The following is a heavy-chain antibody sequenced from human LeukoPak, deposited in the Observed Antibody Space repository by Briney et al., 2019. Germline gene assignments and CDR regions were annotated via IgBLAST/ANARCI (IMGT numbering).Heavy chain of an antibody. J-gene: IGHJ6*03. CDR1: GGSISSYY. Sequence: SETLSLTCTVSGGSISSYYWSWIRQPPGKGLEWIGYIYYSGSTNYNPSLKSRVTISVDTSKNQFSLKLSSVTAADTAVYYCARVRGTMVPGVIITYYYYMDVWGKGTTVTISS. CDR3: ARVRGTMVPGVIITYYYYMDV. D-gene: IGHD3-10*01. CDR2: IYYSGST. V-gene: IGHV4-59*01.